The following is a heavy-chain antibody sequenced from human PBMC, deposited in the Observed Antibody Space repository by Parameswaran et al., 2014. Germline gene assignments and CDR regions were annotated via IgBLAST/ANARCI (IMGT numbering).Heavy chain of an antibody. CDR2: ISYDGSNK. D-gene: IGHD5-24*01. V-gene: IGHV3-30*04. CDR3: AREWDGYNYYYGMDV. J-gene: IGHJ6*02. Sequence: WIRQPPGKGLEWVAVISYDGSNKYYADSVKGRFTISRDNSKNTLYLQMNSLRAEDTAVYYYAREWDGYNYYYGMDVWGQGTLVTVSS.